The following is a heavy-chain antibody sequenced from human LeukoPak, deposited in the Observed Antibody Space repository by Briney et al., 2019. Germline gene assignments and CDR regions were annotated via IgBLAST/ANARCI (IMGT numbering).Heavy chain of an antibody. V-gene: IGHV3-11*06. CDR3: AKNTHAYAEIFDY. CDR2: INSSSTYT. D-gene: IGHD2-2*01. CDR1: GFTFSDYY. J-gene: IGHJ4*02. Sequence: GGSLRLSCSASGFTFSDYYMSWIRQAPGKGLEGVSYINSSSTYTNYADSGKGRFTISRDNAKHSLYLQMNSLRAEDTAVYYCAKNTHAYAEIFDYWGQGTLVTVSS.